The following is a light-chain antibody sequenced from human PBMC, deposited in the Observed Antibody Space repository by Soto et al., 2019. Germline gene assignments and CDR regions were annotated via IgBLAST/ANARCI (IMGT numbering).Light chain of an antibody. Sequence: DIQMTQSPSSLSASVGDRVTITCRASQSISSYLNWYQQKPGKPPNLLIYAASSLQSGVPSRFSGSGSGTDFTLTISSLEPEDFAVYYCQQRSNWQGATFGGGTKVEIK. CDR3: QQRSNWQGAT. CDR1: QSISSY. V-gene: IGKV1-39*01. J-gene: IGKJ4*01. CDR2: AAS.